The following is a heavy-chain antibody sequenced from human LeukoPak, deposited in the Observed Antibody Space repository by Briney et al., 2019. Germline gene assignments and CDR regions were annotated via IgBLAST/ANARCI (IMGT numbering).Heavy chain of an antibody. CDR3: ARGGRQDYYDSSGPPSGWFQH. D-gene: IGHD3-22*01. CDR2: IYHSGST. V-gene: IGHV4-30-2*01. J-gene: IGHJ1*01. Sequence: PSQTLSLTCTVSDASISSGGYYWTWILQPPGKGLEWIGYIYHSGSTYYNPSLKSRATISVDTSKNQFSLKLSSVTAADTAVYYCARGGRQDYYDSSGPPSGWFQHWGQGTLLTVSS. CDR1: DASISSGGYY.